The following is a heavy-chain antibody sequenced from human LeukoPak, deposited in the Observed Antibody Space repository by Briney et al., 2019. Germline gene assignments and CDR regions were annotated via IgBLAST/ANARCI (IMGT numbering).Heavy chain of an antibody. CDR2: ITDSGGDT. J-gene: IGHJ4*02. D-gene: IGHD6-19*01. Sequence: GGSLRLSCAASGFTFSDYAMSWVRQAPGRGLEWFSGITDSGGDTYYADYVKGRFTISRDNSKNTLELQMSSLRAEDTAIYYCAKGSASSRPYYFDYWGQGALVTVSS. V-gene: IGHV3-23*01. CDR1: GFTFSDYA. CDR3: AKGSASSRPYYFDY.